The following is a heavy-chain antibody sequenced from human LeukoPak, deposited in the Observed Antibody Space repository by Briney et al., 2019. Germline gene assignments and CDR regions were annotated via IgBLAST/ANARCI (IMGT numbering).Heavy chain of an antibody. V-gene: IGHV4-59*01. CDR3: ARDKAYYDSSGYIYYYYGMDV. D-gene: IGHD3-22*01. Sequence: SETLSLTCTVSGGSISSYYWSWIRQPPGKGLEWIGYIYYSGSTNYNPSLKSRVTISVDTSKNQFSLKLSSVTAADTAVYYCARDKAYYDSSGYIYYYYGMDVWGQGTTVTVSS. CDR2: IYYSGST. J-gene: IGHJ6*02. CDR1: GGSISSYY.